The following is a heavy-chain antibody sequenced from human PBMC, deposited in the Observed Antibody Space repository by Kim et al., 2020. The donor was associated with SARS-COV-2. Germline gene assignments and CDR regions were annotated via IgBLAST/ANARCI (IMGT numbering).Heavy chain of an antibody. J-gene: IGHJ5*02. CDR2: INPNSGGT. Sequence: ASVKVSCKASGYTFTGYYMHWVRQAPGQGLEWMGWINPNSGGTNYAQKFQGRVTMTRDTSISTAYMELSRLRSDDTAVYYCARGHHNILTGYYWGRPAYNWFDPWGQGTLVTVSS. V-gene: IGHV1-2*02. D-gene: IGHD3-9*01. CDR3: ARGHHNILTGYYWGRPAYNWFDP. CDR1: GYTFTGYY.